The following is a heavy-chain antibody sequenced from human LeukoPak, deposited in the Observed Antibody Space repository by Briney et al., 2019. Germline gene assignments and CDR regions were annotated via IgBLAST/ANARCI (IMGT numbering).Heavy chain of an antibody. D-gene: IGHD2-21*02. CDR1: GFTVSSNY. J-gene: IGHJ4*02. CDR3: AKARAAYCGGDCSVPIDY. Sequence: GGSLRLSCAASGFTVSSNYMSWVRQAPGKGLEWVSVIYSGGSTYYADSVKGRFTISRDNSKNTLYLQMNSLRAEDTAVYYCAKARAAYCGGDCSVPIDYWGQGTLVTVSS. V-gene: IGHV3-66*01. CDR2: IYSGGST.